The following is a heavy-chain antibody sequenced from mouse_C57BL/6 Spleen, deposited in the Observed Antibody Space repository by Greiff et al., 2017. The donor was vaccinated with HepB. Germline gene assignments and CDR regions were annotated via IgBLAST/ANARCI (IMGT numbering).Heavy chain of an antibody. V-gene: IGHV1-9*01. D-gene: IGHD1-1*01. CDR1: GYTFTGYW. J-gene: IGHJ1*03. Sequence: VQLVESGAELMKPGASVKLSCKATGYTFTGYWIEWVKQRPGHGLEWIGEILPGSGSTNYNEKFKGKATFTADTSSNTAYMQLSSLTTEDSAIYYCARRGYYGSSYNWYFDVWGTGTTVTVSS. CDR2: ILPGSGST. CDR3: ARRGYYGSSYNWYFDV.